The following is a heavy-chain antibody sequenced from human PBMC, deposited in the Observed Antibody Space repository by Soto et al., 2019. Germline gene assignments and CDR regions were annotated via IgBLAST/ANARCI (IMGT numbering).Heavy chain of an antibody. Sequence: ASVKVSCKASGYTFFKYFIHWVRQAPGQGLEWIGIINPSRGSATYGPIFQGRVSLTTDMPTSTVCMELSSLRSEDTAIYYCARPLIGNSIDLWGQGTSVTVS. CDR3: ARPLIGNSIDL. V-gene: IGHV1-46*01. CDR2: INPSRGSA. J-gene: IGHJ3*01. CDR1: GYTFFKYF. D-gene: IGHD5-12*01.